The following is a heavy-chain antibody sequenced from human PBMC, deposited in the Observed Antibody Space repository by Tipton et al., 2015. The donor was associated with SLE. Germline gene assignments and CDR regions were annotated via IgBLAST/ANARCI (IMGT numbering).Heavy chain of an antibody. CDR1: GGSISSSSYY. CDR3: ASGERVRGVSYYYYYMDV. Sequence: TLSLTCTVSGGSISSSSYYWGWIRQPPGKGLEWIVRIYTSGSTYYNPSLKSRVTISVDTSKNQFSLKLSSVTAADTAVYYCASGERVRGVSYYYYYMDVWGKGTTVTVSS. D-gene: IGHD3-10*01. J-gene: IGHJ6*03. V-gene: IGHV4-39*07. CDR2: IYTSGST.